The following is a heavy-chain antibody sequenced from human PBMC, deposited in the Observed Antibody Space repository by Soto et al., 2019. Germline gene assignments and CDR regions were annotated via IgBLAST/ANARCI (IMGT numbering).Heavy chain of an antibody. J-gene: IGHJ5*02. V-gene: IGHV3-30*18. CDR1: GFTFSSYG. D-gene: IGHD5-12*01. CDR2: ISYDGSNK. CDR3: AKDRYRDGYPAGWFDP. Sequence: QVQLVESGGGVVQPGRSLRLSCAASGFTFSSYGMHWVRQAPGKGLEWVAVISYDGSNKYYADSVKGRFTISRDNSKNTLYLQMNSLRAEDTAVYYCAKDRYRDGYPAGWFDPWGQGTLVTVSS.